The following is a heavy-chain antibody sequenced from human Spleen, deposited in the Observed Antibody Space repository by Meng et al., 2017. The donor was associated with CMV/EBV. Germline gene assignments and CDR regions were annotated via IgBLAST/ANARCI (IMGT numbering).Heavy chain of an antibody. D-gene: IGHD2-15*01. CDR2: IKQDGSEK. CDR1: GFTFSSYW. J-gene: IGHJ6*02. CDR3: AREECSAGSCYSDYYYFGMDV. V-gene: IGHV3-7*01. Sequence: GESLKISCAASGFTFSSYWMSWVRQAPGKGLEWVANIKQDGSEKYYVDSVKGRFTISRDNAKNSLYLQMNSLRAEDTAVYYCAREECSAGSCYSDYYYFGMDVWGQGTTVTVSS.